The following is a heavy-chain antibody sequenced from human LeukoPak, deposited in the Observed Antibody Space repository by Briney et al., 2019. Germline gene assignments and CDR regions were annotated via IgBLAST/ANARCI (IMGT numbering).Heavy chain of an antibody. D-gene: IGHD3-10*01. Sequence: GASVTVSCKASGGTFSSYAISWVRQAPGQGLEWMGRIIPILGIANYAQKFQGRVTITADKSTSTAYMELSSLRSEDTAVYYCARGYYYGSGSYDYWGQGTLVTVSS. J-gene: IGHJ4*02. CDR1: GGTFSSYA. V-gene: IGHV1-69*04. CDR2: IIPILGIA. CDR3: ARGYYYGSGSYDY.